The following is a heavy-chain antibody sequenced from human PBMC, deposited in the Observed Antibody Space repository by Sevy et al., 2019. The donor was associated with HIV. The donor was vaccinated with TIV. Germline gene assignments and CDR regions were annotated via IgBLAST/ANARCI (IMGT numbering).Heavy chain of an antibody. CDR3: ARDGGWYNYARSDH. V-gene: IGHV3-30*03. J-gene: IGHJ5*02. Sequence: GGSLRLSCSASGFTFSSSGMHWVRQAPGNGLDWVAIITYDGKNKYYADSVKGRFTISRDNSKNTLYLQMNSLRTEDTAVSCCARDGGWYNYARSDHWGQGTLVTVSS. D-gene: IGHD1-1*01. CDR2: ITYDGKNK. CDR1: GFTFSSSG.